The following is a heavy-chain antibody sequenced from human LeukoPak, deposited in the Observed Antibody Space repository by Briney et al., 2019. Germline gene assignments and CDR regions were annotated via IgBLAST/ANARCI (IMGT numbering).Heavy chain of an antibody. V-gene: IGHV3-23*01. CDR1: GFTFSSYG. D-gene: IGHD6-13*01. CDR3: AREYSSSWYEYAFDM. Sequence: GGSLRLSCAASGFTFSSYGMSWVRQAPGKGLEWVSSLSSSGGSTYYADSVKGRFTISRDNVKKSLYLQMNSLRAEDTAVYYCAREYSSSWYEYAFDMWGQGTMVTVSS. CDR2: LSSSGGST. J-gene: IGHJ3*02.